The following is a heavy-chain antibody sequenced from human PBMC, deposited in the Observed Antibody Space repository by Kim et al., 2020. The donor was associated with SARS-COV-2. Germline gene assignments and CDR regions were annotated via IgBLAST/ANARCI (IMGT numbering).Heavy chain of an antibody. CDR1: GGSISSYY. CDR3: ARLTGLGSSSSWYDFSYYGMDV. V-gene: IGHV4-59*08. Sequence: SETQSLTCTVSGGSISSYYWSWIRQPPGKGLEWIGYIYYSGSTNYNPSLKSRVTISVDTSKNQFSLKLSSVTAADTAVYYCARLTGLGSSSSWYDFSYYGMDVWGQWPTVTVSS. J-gene: IGHJ6*02. CDR2: IYYSGST. D-gene: IGHD6-13*01.